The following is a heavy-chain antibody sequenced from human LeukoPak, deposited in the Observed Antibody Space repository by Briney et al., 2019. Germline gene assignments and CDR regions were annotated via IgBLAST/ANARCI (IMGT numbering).Heavy chain of an antibody. Sequence: GRSLRLSCAASGFTFSSYGMHWVRQAPGKGLEWVAVISYDGSNKYYADSVKGRFTISRDNSKNTLYLQMNSLRAEDTAVYYCAKVVAATVEYYYYGMDVWGQATTVTVSS. J-gene: IGHJ6*02. CDR2: ISYDGSNK. V-gene: IGHV3-30*18. D-gene: IGHD2-15*01. CDR1: GFTFSSYG. CDR3: AKVVAATVEYYYYGMDV.